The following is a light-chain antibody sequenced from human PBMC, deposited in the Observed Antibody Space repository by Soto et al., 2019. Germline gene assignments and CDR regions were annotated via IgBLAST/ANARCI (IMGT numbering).Light chain of an antibody. CDR1: SSDVGKYDA. J-gene: IGLJ2*01. CDR2: EVT. V-gene: IGLV2-23*02. Sequence: QSALAQPASGSGYPGQSITISCSGTSSDVGKYDAVSWYQQHPGKAPKFIIYEVTKRPSGISDRFSGSKSGNTASLTISGLQAEDEAHYYCCSYTDLDSVVFGGGTKLTVL. CDR3: CSYTDLDSVV.